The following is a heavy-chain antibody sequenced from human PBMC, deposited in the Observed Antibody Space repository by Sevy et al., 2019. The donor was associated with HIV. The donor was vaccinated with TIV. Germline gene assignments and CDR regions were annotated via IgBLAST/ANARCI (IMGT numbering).Heavy chain of an antibody. CDR3: ASAPYGSGSSYYFDY. CDR2: INQDGSEK. V-gene: IGHV3-7*01. Sequence: GGSLRLSCAASGFTFSNYWMSWVRQAPGKGPEWVAHINQDGSEKYYVDPVKGRFTVSRDNAKNSLYLQMNSLRDEDPAVYYCASAPYGSGSSYYFDYWGQGARVTVSS. J-gene: IGHJ4*02. CDR1: GFTFSNYW. D-gene: IGHD3-10*01.